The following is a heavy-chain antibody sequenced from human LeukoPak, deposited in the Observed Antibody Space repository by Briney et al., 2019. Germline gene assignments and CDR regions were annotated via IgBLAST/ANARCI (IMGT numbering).Heavy chain of an antibody. CDR1: GFTFSSYS. Sequence: GGSLRLSCAASGFTFSSYSMNWVRQAPGKGLVWVSRINSDGSSTTYADSVKGRFTISRDNAKNTLYLQMNSLRAEDTAVYYCARPIGSKNAFDIWGQGTMVTVSS. V-gene: IGHV3-74*01. CDR3: ARPIGSKNAFDI. J-gene: IGHJ3*02. D-gene: IGHD1-26*01. CDR2: INSDGSST.